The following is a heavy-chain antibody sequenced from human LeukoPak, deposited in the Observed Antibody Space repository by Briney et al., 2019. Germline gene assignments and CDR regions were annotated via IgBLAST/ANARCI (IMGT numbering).Heavy chain of an antibody. J-gene: IGHJ4*02. Sequence: GASVKVSCKASGYTFSGYYMHWVRQAPGQGLEWMGRINPNSGGTNYAQKFHDRVTMTRDTSISTAYMELCRLKSDDTAVYYCAREVSGDPGDYWGQGTLVTVSS. D-gene: IGHD7-27*01. V-gene: IGHV1-2*06. CDR1: GYTFSGYY. CDR2: INPNSGGT. CDR3: AREVSGDPGDY.